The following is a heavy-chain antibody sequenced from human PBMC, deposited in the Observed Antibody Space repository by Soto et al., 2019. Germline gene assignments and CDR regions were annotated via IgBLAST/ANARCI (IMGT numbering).Heavy chain of an antibody. D-gene: IGHD1-26*01. CDR1: GYTFTSYG. V-gene: IGHV1-18*01. CDR2: ISAYNGNG. Sequence: GASVKVSCKASGYTFTSYGISWVRQAPGQGLEWMGWISAYNGNGNYAQKVQGRVTMTTDTSTNTAYMEVRSLRSDDTAVYYCARDQVGANGDYWGQGTLVTVSS. CDR3: ARDQVGANGDY. J-gene: IGHJ4*02.